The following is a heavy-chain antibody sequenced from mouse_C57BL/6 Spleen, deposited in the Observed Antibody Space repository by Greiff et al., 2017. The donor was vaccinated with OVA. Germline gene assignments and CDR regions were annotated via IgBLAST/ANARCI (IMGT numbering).Heavy chain of an antibody. J-gene: IGHJ4*01. CDR2: IYPGDGDT. CDR1: GYAFSSSW. Sequence: VQLQQSGAELVKPGASVKISCKASGYAFSSSWMNWVKQRPGKGLEWIGQIYPGDGDTNYNGKFKGKATLTADKSSSTAYMQLSSLTSEDSAVYFCALDGSYSMDYWGQGTSVTVSS. CDR3: ALDGSYSMDY. D-gene: IGHD2-3*01. V-gene: IGHV1-80*01.